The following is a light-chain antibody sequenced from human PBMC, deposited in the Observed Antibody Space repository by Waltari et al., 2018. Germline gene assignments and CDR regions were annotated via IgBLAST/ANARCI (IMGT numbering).Light chain of an antibody. V-gene: IGLV2-14*01. J-gene: IGLJ1*01. CDR2: EVS. CDR1: SSDVGGYNY. CDR3: LSYTSSSTYV. Sequence: QSALTQPASVSGSPGQSITFSCTGTSSDVGGYNYVSWYQQHPGKVPKLMIYEVSNRPSGVSNRFSGSRSGNTASLTISGLQAEDDADYYCLSYTSSSTYVFGTGTKVTVL.